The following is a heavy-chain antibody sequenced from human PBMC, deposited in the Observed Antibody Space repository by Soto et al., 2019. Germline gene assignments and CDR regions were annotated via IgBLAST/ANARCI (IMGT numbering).Heavy chain of an antibody. D-gene: IGHD2-21*02. CDR3: AKDRPGDCSTAAPSGDWFDP. CDR2: ISGAGGLT. J-gene: IGHJ5*02. Sequence: GGSLRLSCAASGFTFNTYAMTWVRQAPGKGLEWVATISGAGGLTFYADSVKGRYTISRDNFKNTLYLQMNTLRLEDTAMYYCAKDRPGDCSTAAPSGDWFDPWGQGALVTVSS. CDR1: GFTFNTYA. V-gene: IGHV3-23*01.